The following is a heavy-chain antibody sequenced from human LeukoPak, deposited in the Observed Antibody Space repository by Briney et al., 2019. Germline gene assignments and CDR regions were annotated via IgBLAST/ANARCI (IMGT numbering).Heavy chain of an antibody. V-gene: IGHV3-23*01. CDR3: AKGNSGSYYLFDY. D-gene: IGHD1-26*01. J-gene: IGHJ4*02. CDR1: GFTFSSYA. Sequence: PGGSLRLSCAASGFTFSSYAMSWVRQTPGKGLEWVSSISGAGGSAYYADSVKGRFTISRDNSKNTVYVQMISLRAEDTAVYYCAKGNSGSYYLFDYWGQGTLVTVSS. CDR2: ISGAGGSA.